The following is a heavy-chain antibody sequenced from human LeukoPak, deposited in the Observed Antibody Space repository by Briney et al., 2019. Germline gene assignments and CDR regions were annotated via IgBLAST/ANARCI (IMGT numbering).Heavy chain of an antibody. CDR3: ARDTSMAAFDY. D-gene: IGHD1-1*01. CDR1: GFTFSNYE. J-gene: IGHJ4*02. V-gene: IGHV3-48*03. Sequence: GGSLRLSCAASGFTFSNYEMNWVRQAPGKGLEWVSYISISDNTIYYADSVKGRFTISRDNAKNSLYLQMNSLRAEDTAVYYCARDTSMAAFDYWGQGTLVTVSS. CDR2: ISISDNTI.